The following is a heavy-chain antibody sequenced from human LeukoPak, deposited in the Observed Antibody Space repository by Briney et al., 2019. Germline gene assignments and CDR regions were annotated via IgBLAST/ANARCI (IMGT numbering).Heavy chain of an antibody. J-gene: IGHJ6*02. CDR1: GGSFSGYY. CDR2: INHSGST. CDR3: ASSEATTTPPPYGMDV. Sequence: SETLSLTCAVYGGSFSGYYWSWIRQPPGKGLEWIGEINHSGSTNYNPSLKSRVTISVDTSKNQFSLKLSSVTAADTAVYYCASSEATTTPPPYGMDVWGQGTTVTVSS. V-gene: IGHV4-34*01. D-gene: IGHD5-12*01.